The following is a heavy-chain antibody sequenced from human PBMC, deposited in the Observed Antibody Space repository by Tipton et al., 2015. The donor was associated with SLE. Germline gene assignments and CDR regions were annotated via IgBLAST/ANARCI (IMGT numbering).Heavy chain of an antibody. V-gene: IGHV4-30-4*08. Sequence: LRLSCTVSGGSISSGGYYWSWIRQHPGKGLEWIGYIYYSGSTYYNPSLKSRVTISVDTSKNQFSLKLSSVTAADTAVYYCARVGDTAMVHLDYWGQGTLVTVSS. CDR2: IYYSGST. D-gene: IGHD5-18*01. J-gene: IGHJ4*02. CDR1: GGSISSGGYY. CDR3: ARVGDTAMVHLDY.